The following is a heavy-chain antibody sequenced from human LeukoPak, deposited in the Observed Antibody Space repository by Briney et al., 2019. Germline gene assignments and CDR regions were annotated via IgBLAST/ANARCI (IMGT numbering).Heavy chain of an antibody. CDR3: ARSPGDFWSGYYMANYFDY. CDR2: INPNSGGT. V-gene: IGHV1-2*02. J-gene: IGHJ4*02. CDR1: GYTFTGYH. Sequence: ASVKVSCKASGYTFTGYHMHWVRQAPGQGLGWMGWINPNSGGTNYAQKFQGRVTMTRDTSISTAYMELSRLRSDDTAVYYCARSPGDFWSGYYMANYFDYWGQGTLVTVSS. D-gene: IGHD3-3*01.